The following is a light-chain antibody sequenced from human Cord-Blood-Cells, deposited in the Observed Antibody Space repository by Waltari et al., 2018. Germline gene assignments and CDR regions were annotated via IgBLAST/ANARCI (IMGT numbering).Light chain of an antibody. CDR2: DAS. V-gene: IGKV1-5*01. CDR1: QSISIW. CDR3: QQYNSYST. J-gene: IGKJ1*01. Sequence: DIQMTQSPSTLSASVGDRVTITCRASQSISIWLAWYQQKPGKAPKPLIYDASSLESGVPSRFSDSGSATEFTLAISSLQPDDFATYYCQQYNSYSTFGQGTKVEIK.